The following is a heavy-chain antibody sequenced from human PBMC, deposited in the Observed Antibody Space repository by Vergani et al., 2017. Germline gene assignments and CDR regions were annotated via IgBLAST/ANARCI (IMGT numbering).Heavy chain of an antibody. Sequence: QVQLQQWGAGLLKPSETLSLTCAVYGGSFSGYYWSWIRQPPGKGVEWIGEINHSGSTNYNPSLTGRVTISVDTSKNQFSLRLSSVTAADTAVYYWARVPRGYFDYGGQGTLVTVSS. CDR3: ARVPRGYFDY. J-gene: IGHJ4*02. V-gene: IGHV4-34*01. CDR1: GGSFSGYY. CDR2: INHSGST.